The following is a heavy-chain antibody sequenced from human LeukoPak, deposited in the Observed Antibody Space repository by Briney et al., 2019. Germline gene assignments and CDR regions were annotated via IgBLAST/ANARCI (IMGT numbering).Heavy chain of an antibody. Sequence: SVKVSCKASGGTFSSYAISWLRQAPGQGLEWMGGIIPIFGTANYAQKFQGRVTITTDESTSTAYMELSSLRSEDTAVYYCARTYRDYYYYMDVWGKGTTVTVSS. V-gene: IGHV1-69*05. J-gene: IGHJ6*03. D-gene: IGHD3-10*01. CDR2: IIPIFGTA. CDR1: GGTFSSYA. CDR3: ARTYRDYYYYMDV.